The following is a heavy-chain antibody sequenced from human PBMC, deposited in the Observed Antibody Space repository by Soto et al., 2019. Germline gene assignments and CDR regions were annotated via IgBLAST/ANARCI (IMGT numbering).Heavy chain of an antibody. CDR1: GFTFSSYG. Sequence: VQLVESGGGVVQPGRSLRLSCAASGFTFSSYGMHWVRQAPGKGLEWVAVIWYDGSNKYYADSVKGRFTISRDNSKNTLYLQMNSLRAEDTAVYYCARVDGHGQPSDYWGQGTLVTVSS. J-gene: IGHJ4*02. V-gene: IGHV3-33*01. CDR2: IWYDGSNK. CDR3: ARVDGHGQPSDY. D-gene: IGHD1-1*01.